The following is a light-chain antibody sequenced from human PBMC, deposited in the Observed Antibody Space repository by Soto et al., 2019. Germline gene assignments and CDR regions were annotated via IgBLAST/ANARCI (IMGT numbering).Light chain of an antibody. V-gene: IGKV3-20*01. CDR3: QHYGRSPGTWT. J-gene: IGKJ1*01. CDR1: QTLSSSY. CDR2: GAS. Sequence: EIVLTQSPGTLSLSPGERATLSCRASQTLSSSYLAWYQQEPGQAPRLLIYGASSRATGVPDRFSGSGSGTDFTLTINRLEPEDFAVYYCQHYGRSPGTWTFGQGTKVEIK.